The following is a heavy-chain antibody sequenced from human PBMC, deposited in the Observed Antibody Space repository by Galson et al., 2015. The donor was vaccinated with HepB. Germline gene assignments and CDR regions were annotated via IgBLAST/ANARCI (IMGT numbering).Heavy chain of an antibody. CDR1: GFTFSSYE. CDR2: ISSSGSTI. J-gene: IGHJ1*01. Sequence: SLRLSCAASGFTFSSYEMNWVRQAPGKGLEWVSYISSSGSTIYYADSVKGRFTISRDNAKNSLYLQMNSLRAEDTAVYYCARDGPADYGDYAEYFQHWGQGTLVTVSS. CDR3: ARDGPADYGDYAEYFQH. V-gene: IGHV3-48*03. D-gene: IGHD4-17*01.